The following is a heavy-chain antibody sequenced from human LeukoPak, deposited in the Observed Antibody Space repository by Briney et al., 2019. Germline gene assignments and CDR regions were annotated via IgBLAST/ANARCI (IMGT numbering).Heavy chain of an antibody. J-gene: IGHJ4*02. V-gene: IGHV1-18*04. D-gene: IGHD2-2*01. CDR1: GYTFTSYG. Sequence: ASVKVSCKASGYTFTSYGISRVRQAPGQGLEWMGWISAYNGNTNYAQKLQGRVTMTTDTSTSTAYMELRSLRSDDTAVYYCARAMGELGYCSSTSCYVAPPDYWGQGTLVTVSS. CDR2: ISAYNGNT. CDR3: ARAMGELGYCSSTSCYVAPPDY.